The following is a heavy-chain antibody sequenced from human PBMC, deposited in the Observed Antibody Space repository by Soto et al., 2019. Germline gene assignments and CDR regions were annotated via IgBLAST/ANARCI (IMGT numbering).Heavy chain of an antibody. CDR3: ARGMTPPGAPAWYYFDS. V-gene: IGHV4-4*07. CDR2: FSLSGTT. Sequence: WIRQPAGKGLEWIGRFSLSGTTNYNPSLRSRVTMSADVSKNQFSLRLTSVTAADTALYYCARGMTPPGAPAWYYFDSWGQGTLVTVS. J-gene: IGHJ4*02. D-gene: IGHD2-8*02.